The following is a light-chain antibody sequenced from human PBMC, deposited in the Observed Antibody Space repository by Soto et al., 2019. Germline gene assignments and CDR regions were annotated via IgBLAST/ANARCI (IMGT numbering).Light chain of an antibody. CDR3: CSYAGSSTVV. Sequence: QSALTQPASVSGSPGQSITISCTGTSSDIGGHNLVSWYQRHPGKAPKLMIYDVTKRPSGVSNRFSGSKSGNTASLTISDLQAEDEADYYCCSYAGSSTVVFGGGTKLTVL. J-gene: IGLJ2*01. CDR1: SSDIGGHNL. CDR2: DVT. V-gene: IGLV2-23*02.